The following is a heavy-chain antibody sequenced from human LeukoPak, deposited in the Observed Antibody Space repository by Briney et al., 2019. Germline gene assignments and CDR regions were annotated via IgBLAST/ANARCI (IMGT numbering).Heavy chain of an antibody. Sequence: PSETLSLTCTVSGGSISSYYWSWIRQPAGKGLEWIGRIYTSGSTNYNPSLKSRVTISVDKSKNQFSLKLSSVTAADTAVYYYARSYQLLLDVWGKGTTVTVSS. J-gene: IGHJ6*04. V-gene: IGHV4-4*07. CDR2: IYTSGST. CDR1: GGSISSYY. D-gene: IGHD6-6*01. CDR3: ARSYQLLLDV.